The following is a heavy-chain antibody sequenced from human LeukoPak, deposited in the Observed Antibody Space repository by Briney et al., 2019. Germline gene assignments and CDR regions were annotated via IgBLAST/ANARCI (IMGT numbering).Heavy chain of an antibody. CDR3: SGERVAASHWFAP. V-gene: IGHV3-49*04. D-gene: IGHD3-3*01. CDR2: IRSKAYGGTV. Sequence: GRSLRLSCIASGFTFCDSAMSWVRQAPGKGREWVGFIRSKAYGGTVEYDPSVKVRFTISRDDSKSTAYLHMNSLRPDDTAVYYCSGERVAASHWFAPWGQGTLVTVSS. J-gene: IGHJ5*02. CDR1: GFTFCDSA.